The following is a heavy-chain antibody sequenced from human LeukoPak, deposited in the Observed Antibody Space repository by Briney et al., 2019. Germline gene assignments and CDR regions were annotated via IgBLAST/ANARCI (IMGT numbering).Heavy chain of an antibody. CDR2: MSYIGIT. CDR1: GFAFSSFA. J-gene: IGHJ4*02. CDR3: TRLTLDYSLDH. Sequence: GSLRLSCAASGFAFSSFAMGWVRQSPGKGLEWIGSMSYIGITSYNPSLKSRATISVDTSKNQFSLMLSSVTAADTAVYYCTRLTLDYSLDHWGQGTPVSVSS. D-gene: IGHD4-11*01. V-gene: IGHV4-39*01.